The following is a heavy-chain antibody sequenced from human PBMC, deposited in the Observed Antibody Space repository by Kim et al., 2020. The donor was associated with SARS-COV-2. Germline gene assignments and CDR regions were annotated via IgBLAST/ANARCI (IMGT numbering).Heavy chain of an antibody. CDR1: GFTFSSYT. Sequence: GGSLRLSCAASGFTFSSYTMNWVRQAPGKGLEWVSSISSSSSYIFYADSVKGRFTISRDNAKNSLYLQMNSLRAEDTVVYYCGGDQTPVAGTVFVYSYGMDVWRRGTALPVSS. CDR3: GGDQTPVAGTVFVYSYGMDV. J-gene: IGHJ6*02. V-gene: IGHV3-21*01. D-gene: IGHD6-19*01. CDR2: ISSSSSYI.